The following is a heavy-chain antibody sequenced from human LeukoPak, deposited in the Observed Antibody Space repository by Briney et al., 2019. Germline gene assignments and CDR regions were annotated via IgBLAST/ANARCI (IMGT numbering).Heavy chain of an antibody. V-gene: IGHV4-4*02. CDR2: IYHSGST. CDR3: ARALTLNDAFDI. D-gene: IGHD3-16*01. J-gene: IGHJ3*02. CDR1: GGSISSSNW. Sequence: SETLSLTCAVSGGSISSSNWWSWVRQPPWKGLEWIGEIYHSGSTNYNPSLKSRVTISVDKSKNQFSLKLSSVTAADTAVYYCARALTLNDAFDIWGQGTMVTVSS.